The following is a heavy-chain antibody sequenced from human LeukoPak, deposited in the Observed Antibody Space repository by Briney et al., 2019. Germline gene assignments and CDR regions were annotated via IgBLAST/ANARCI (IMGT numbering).Heavy chain of an antibody. D-gene: IGHD6-19*01. J-gene: IGHJ4*02. CDR2: IRSKAHSYAT. CDR3: TSRGWP. CDR1: GFTFSGSS. Sequence: GGSLRLSCAASGFTFSGSSMQWVRQDPGKGLEWVGRIRSKAHSYATAYAASVKGRFTISRDDSKNTAYLQMNSLKTEDTAVYYCTSRGWPWGQGTLVTVSS. V-gene: IGHV3-73*01.